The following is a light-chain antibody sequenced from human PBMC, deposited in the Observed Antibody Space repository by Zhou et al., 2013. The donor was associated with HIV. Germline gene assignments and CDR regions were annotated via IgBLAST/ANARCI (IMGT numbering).Light chain of an antibody. Sequence: DIQMTQSPSSLSASVGDRVTITCRASQSISSYLNWYQQKPGKAPKVLIYAASSLQSGVPSRFSGGGSGTDFTLTISSLQPEDFATYYCQQANSFPWTFGQGTKVEIK. CDR2: AAS. CDR1: QSISSY. J-gene: IGKJ1*01. CDR3: QQANSFPWT. V-gene: IGKV1-39*01.